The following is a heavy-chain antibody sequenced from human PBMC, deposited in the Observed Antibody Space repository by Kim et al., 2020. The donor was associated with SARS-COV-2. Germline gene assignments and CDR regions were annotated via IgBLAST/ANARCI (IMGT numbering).Heavy chain of an antibody. J-gene: IGHJ3*02. D-gene: IGHD4-17*01. Sequence: FQGRVTMTRDTSTSTVYMELSSLRSEDTAVYYCARGRTTVVTSNGGAFDIWGQGTMVTVSS. CDR3: ARGRTTVVTSNGGAFDI. V-gene: IGHV1-46*01.